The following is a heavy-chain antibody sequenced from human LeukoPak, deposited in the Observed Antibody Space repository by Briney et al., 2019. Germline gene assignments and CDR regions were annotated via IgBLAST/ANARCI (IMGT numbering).Heavy chain of an antibody. CDR3: ARSLYCSSTSCYAFDI. J-gene: IGHJ3*02. V-gene: IGHV4-34*01. Sequence: SETLSLTCAVYGGSFSGYYWSWICQPPGKGLEWIGEINHSGSTNYNPSLKSRVTISVDTSKNQFSLKLSSVTAADTAVYYCARSLYCSSTSCYAFDIWGQGTMVTVSS. D-gene: IGHD2-2*01. CDR2: INHSGST. CDR1: GGSFSGYY.